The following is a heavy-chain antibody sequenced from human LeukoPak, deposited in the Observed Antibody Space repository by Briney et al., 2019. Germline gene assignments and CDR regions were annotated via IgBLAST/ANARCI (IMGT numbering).Heavy chain of an antibody. CDR1: GGSISSYY. V-gene: IGHV4-59*01. CDR2: IYYSGST. CDR3: ARGSYGDSFDY. J-gene: IGHJ4*02. Sequence: SGTLSLTCAVSGGSISSYYWSWIRQPPGKGLEWIGYIYYSGSTNYNPSLKSRVTISVDTSKNQSSLKLSSVTAADTAVYYCARGSYGDSFDYWGQGTLVTVSS. D-gene: IGHD4-17*01.